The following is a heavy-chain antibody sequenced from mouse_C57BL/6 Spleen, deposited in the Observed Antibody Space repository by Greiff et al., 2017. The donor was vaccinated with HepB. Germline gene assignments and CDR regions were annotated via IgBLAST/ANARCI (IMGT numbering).Heavy chain of an antibody. V-gene: IGHV1-69*01. J-gene: IGHJ1*03. Sequence: QVQLQQPGAELVMPGASVKLSCKASGYTFTSYWMHWVKQRPGQGLEWIGEIDPSDSYTNYNQKFKGKSTLTADKSSSTAYMQLSSLTSEDSAVYFCARAGDYDDWYFDVWGTGTTVTVSS. CDR3: ARAGDYDDWYFDV. CDR1: GYTFTSYW. CDR2: IDPSDSYT. D-gene: IGHD2-4*01.